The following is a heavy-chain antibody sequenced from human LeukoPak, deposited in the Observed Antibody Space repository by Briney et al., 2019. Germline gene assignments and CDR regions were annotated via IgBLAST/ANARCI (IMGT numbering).Heavy chain of an antibody. V-gene: IGHV3-23*01. J-gene: IGHJ4*02. CDR2: ISGSGGST. Sequence: GALGLSCGASGFPLISYWMEWGRQGPGKGLEGGSAISGSGGSTYYADSVKGRFTISRDNSKNTLYLQMNSLRAEDTAVYYCAKLMRSYNWNDFDYWGQGTLVTVSS. D-gene: IGHD1-1*01. CDR3: AKLMRSYNWNDFDY. CDR1: GFPLISYW.